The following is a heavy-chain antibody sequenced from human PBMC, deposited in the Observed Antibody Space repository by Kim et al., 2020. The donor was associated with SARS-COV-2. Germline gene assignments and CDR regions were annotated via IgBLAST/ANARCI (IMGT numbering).Heavy chain of an antibody. CDR1: GGSISSGSYY. J-gene: IGHJ4*02. CDR2: IHTSGST. Sequence: SETLSLTCTVSGGSISSGSYYWSWIRQPAGKGVEWIGRIHTSGSTNYNPSLKSRVTISVDTSKNQFSLKRSSVTAADTAVYYCARDIAVAGLLDYWGQGTRVTVSS. D-gene: IGHD6-19*01. V-gene: IGHV4-61*02. CDR3: ARDIAVAGLLDY.